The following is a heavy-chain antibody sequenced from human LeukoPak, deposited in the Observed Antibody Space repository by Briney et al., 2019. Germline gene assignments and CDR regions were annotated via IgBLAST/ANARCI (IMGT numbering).Heavy chain of an antibody. Sequence: PSETLSLTCTVSGGSISSYYWSWIRQPAGKGLAWIGRIYTSGSTNYNPSLKSRVTMSVDTSKNQFSLKLSSVTAADTAVYYCARDFGDSSSWYGYAFDIWGQGTMVTVSS. CDR1: GGSISSYY. J-gene: IGHJ3*02. V-gene: IGHV4-4*07. D-gene: IGHD6-13*01. CDR3: ARDFGDSSSWYGYAFDI. CDR2: IYTSGST.